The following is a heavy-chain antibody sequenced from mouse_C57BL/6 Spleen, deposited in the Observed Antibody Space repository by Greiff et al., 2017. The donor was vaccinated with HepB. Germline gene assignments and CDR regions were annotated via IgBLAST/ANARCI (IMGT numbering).Heavy chain of an antibody. CDR3: ARGYYGGGDY. Sequence: QVQLQQPGAELVKPGASVKLSCKASGYTFTSYWMQWVKQRPGQGLEWIGEIDPSDSYTNYNQKFKGKATLTVDTSSSTAYMQLTSLTSADSAVYYCARGYYGGGDYWGQGTTLTVSS. CDR1: GYTFTSYW. J-gene: IGHJ2*01. CDR2: IDPSDSYT. D-gene: IGHD1-1*01. V-gene: IGHV1-50*01.